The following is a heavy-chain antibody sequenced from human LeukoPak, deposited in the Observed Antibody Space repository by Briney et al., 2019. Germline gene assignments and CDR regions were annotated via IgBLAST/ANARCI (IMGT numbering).Heavy chain of an antibody. CDR3: ASDPSPPNFDMDV. Sequence: ASVKVSCKASGGTFSSYAISWVRQAPGQGLEWMGRIFPIFGIANYAQKFQGRVTITADKSTSTAYMELSSLRSEDTAVYYCASDPSPPNFDMDVWGQGTTVSVSS. J-gene: IGHJ6*02. D-gene: IGHD2-2*01. CDR1: GGTFSSYA. V-gene: IGHV1-69*04. CDR2: IFPIFGIA.